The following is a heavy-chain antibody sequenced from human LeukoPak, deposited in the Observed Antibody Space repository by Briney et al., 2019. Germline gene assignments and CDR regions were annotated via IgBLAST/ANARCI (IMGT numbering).Heavy chain of an antibody. CDR2: ISGSGGST. CDR1: GFTFSSYA. Sequence: PGVSLRLSCAASGFTFSSYAMSWVRQAPGKGLEWVSAISGSGGSTYYADSVKGRFTISRDNSKNTLYLQMNSLRAEDTAVYYCAKAPSSWYKTEYFQHWGQGTLVTVSS. CDR3: AKAPSSWYKTEYFQH. D-gene: IGHD6-13*01. J-gene: IGHJ1*01. V-gene: IGHV3-23*01.